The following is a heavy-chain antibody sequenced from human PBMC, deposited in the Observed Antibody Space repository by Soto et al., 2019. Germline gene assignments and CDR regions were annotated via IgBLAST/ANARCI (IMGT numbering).Heavy chain of an antibody. J-gene: IGHJ3*02. CDR1: GFTFSSYS. V-gene: IGHV3-21*01. D-gene: IGHD2-2*01. Sequence: SLRLSCAASGFTFSSYSMNWVRQAPGKGLEWVSSISSSSSYIYYADSVKGRFTISRDNAKNSLYLQMNSLRAEDTAVYYCARDALTTRRGGAFDIWGQGTMVTVSS. CDR3: ARDALTTRRGGAFDI. CDR2: ISSSSSYI.